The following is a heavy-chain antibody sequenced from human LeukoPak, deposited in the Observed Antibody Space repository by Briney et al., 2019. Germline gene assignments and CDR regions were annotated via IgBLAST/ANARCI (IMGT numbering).Heavy chain of an antibody. CDR3: AREVGGGASGQ. CDR2: IYSDGTI. D-gene: IGHD3-16*01. Sequence: GGSLRLSCAASGFTVSSNHMNWVRQVPGKGLEWVSVIYSDGTISYADSVKGRFTISRDNSENTLYLQMNSLRVEDTAVYYCAREVGGGASGQWGQGTLVTVSS. CDR1: GFTVSSNH. V-gene: IGHV3-66*01. J-gene: IGHJ4*02.